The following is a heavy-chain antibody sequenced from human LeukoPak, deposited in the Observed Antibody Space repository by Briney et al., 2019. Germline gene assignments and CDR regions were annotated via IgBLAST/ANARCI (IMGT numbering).Heavy chain of an antibody. CDR1: GYTFTSYY. D-gene: IGHD5-18*01. Sequence: GASVKVSCKASGYTFTSYYMHWVRQAPGQGLELMGIINPSGGSTSYAQKFQGRVNMTRRTSTSTVYMELSSLRSEDTAVYYCARGLYSYGYPLDDWGQGPLVTVSS. CDR3: ARGLYSYGYPLDD. J-gene: IGHJ4*02. CDR2: INPSGGST. V-gene: IGHV1-46*01.